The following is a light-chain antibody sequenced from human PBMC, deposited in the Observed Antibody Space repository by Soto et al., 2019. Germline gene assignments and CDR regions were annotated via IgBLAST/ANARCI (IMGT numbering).Light chain of an antibody. V-gene: IGKV3-15*01. Sequence: EIVLTQSPATLSVSPGERATLSCRASQSVFSSLAWFQQKPGQAPRLLIYGAATRATGIPARFSGSWSGTEFSLTISSLQSEDVAVYYCQQYHNWPAFGQGTKVEIK. CDR3: QQYHNWPA. CDR1: QSVFSS. CDR2: GAA. J-gene: IGKJ1*01.